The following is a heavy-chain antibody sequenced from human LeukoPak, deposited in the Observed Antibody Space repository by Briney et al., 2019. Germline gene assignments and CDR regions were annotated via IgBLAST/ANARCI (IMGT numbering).Heavy chain of an antibody. CDR2: INTNTGNP. CDR3: ARDLRLKGYGSGTYPFDY. D-gene: IGHD3-10*01. J-gene: IGHJ4*02. V-gene: IGHV7-4-1*02. CDR1: GYTFTSYA. Sequence: GASVKVSCKASGYTFTSYAMNWVRQVPGQGLEWMGWINTNTGNPTYAQGFTGRFVFSLDTSVSTAYLQISSLKAEDTAVYYCARDLRLKGYGSGTYPFDYWGQGTLVTVSS.